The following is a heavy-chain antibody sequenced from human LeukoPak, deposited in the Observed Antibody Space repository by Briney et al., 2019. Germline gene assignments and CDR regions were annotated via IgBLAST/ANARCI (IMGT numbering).Heavy chain of an antibody. CDR3: ARGGYGGRYWFDP. CDR1: GGSISNSSYY. D-gene: IGHD4-23*01. V-gene: IGHV4-39*01. J-gene: IGHJ5*02. Sequence: SETLSLTCTVSGGSISNSSYYWGWIRQPPGKGLEWIGSIYYSGSTYYNPSLKSRVTISVDTSKNQFSLKLSSVTAADTAVYYCARGGYGGRYWFDPWGQGTLVTVSS. CDR2: IYYSGST.